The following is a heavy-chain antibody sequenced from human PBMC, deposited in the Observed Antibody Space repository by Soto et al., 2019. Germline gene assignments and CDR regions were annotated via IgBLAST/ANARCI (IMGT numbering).Heavy chain of an antibody. D-gene: IGHD6-6*01. Sequence: QVQLVQSGAEVKKPGSSVKVSCKASGGTFSSYAISWVRQAPGQGLEWRGGIIPIFGTANYAQKFQGRVPITADESTRTALMELSSLRSEDTAVYFWARVTSRYYYYCMELCRQGTTVTVSS. CDR2: IIPIFGTA. CDR1: GGTFSSYA. V-gene: IGHV1-69*12. J-gene: IGHJ6*02. CDR3: ARVTSRYYYYCMEL.